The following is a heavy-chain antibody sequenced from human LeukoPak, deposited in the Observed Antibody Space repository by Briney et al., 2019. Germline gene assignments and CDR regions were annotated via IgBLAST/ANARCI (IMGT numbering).Heavy chain of an antibody. D-gene: IGHD2-15*01. V-gene: IGHV3-30*18. CDR3: AKARYDGEVMIAGTDY. J-gene: IGHJ4*02. CDR2: ISYDGSNK. Sequence: PGGSLRLSCAASAFTFSSYGMRWVRQAPGKGLEWVAFISYDGSNKYYADSVKGRFTISRDNSKNTLYLQMNNLRADDTAVYYCAKARYDGEVMIAGTDYWGQGTLVTVSS. CDR1: AFTFSSYG.